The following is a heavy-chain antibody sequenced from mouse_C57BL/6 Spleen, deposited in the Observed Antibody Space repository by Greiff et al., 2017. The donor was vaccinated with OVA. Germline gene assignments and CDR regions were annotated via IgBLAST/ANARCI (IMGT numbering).Heavy chain of an antibody. D-gene: IGHD1-1*01. CDR2: ISYDGSN. CDR3: AREIFYYGSSYRFDY. Sequence: EVKLMESGPGLVKPSQSLSLTCSVTGYSITSGYYWNWIRQFPGNKLEWMGYISYDGSNNYNPSLKNRISITRDTSKNQFFLKLNSVTTEDTATYYCAREIFYYGSSYRFDYWGQGTTLTVSS. J-gene: IGHJ2*01. V-gene: IGHV3-6*01. CDR1: GYSITSGYY.